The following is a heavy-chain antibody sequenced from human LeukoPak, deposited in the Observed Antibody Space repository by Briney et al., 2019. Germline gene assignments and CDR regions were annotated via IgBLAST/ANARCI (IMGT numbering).Heavy chain of an antibody. J-gene: IGHJ3*02. V-gene: IGHV3-48*03. D-gene: IGHD3-10*01. CDR2: ISRSGSTR. CDR1: GFTFSACE. Sequence: GGSLRLSCAISGFTFSACELTWVRQAPGRGLEWVSYISRSGSTRYYADSVKGRFTISRDNAKNSLYLQMNSLRAEDTAVYYCARVATMVRVPLDALDIWGQGTMVSVSS. CDR3: ARVATMVRVPLDALDI.